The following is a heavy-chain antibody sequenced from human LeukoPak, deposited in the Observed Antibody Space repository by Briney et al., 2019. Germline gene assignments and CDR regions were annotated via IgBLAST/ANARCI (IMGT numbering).Heavy chain of an antibody. CDR3: ARDNDYNPLVY. V-gene: IGHV1-18*01. CDR1: GYTFTSYD. CDR2: ISAYNGNT. J-gene: IGHJ4*02. Sequence: VASVQVSCQASGYTFTSYDISWVRQAPGQGLEWMGWISAYNGNTNYAQKLQGRVTMTTDTSTSTAYMELRSLRSDDTAVYYCARDNDYNPLVYWGQGTLVTVSS. D-gene: IGHD1-14*01.